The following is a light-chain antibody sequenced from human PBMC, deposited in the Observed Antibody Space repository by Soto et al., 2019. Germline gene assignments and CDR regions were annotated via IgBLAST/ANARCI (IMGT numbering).Light chain of an antibody. CDR2: AAS. Sequence: DIPMTQSPSSLSASVGDRVTITCRASQSISSYLNWYQQKPGKAPKLLIYAASSLQSGVPSRFSGSGSGTDFTLTISSLQPEDFATYYCQQSYSTPGFGGGTKVDI. CDR1: QSISSY. J-gene: IGKJ4*01. V-gene: IGKV1-39*01. CDR3: QQSYSTPG.